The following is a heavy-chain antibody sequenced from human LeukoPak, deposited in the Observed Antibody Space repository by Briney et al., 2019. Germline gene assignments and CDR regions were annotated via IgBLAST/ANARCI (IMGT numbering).Heavy chain of an antibody. CDR1: GFTFSSYS. J-gene: IGHJ4*02. V-gene: IGHV3-21*01. CDR3: ASDYYDSSGYSSH. Sequence: GGSLRLSCAASGFTFSSYSMNWVRQAPGKGLEWVSSISGSSSYIYYADSVKGRFTISRDNAKNTLYLQMNSLRAEDTAVYYCASDYYDSSGYSSHWGQGTLATVSS. D-gene: IGHD3-22*01. CDR2: ISGSSSYI.